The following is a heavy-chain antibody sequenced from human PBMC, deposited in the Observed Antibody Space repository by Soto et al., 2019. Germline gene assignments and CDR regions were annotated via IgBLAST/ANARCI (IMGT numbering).Heavy chain of an antibody. CDR1: GFPFTGYA. Sequence: PGGSLRLSCAASGFPFTGYAMSWVRQAPGKGLEWVSAISGHGDATFHADSVKGRFTISRDNSKNTLYLHMNSLRAEDTALYYCANSRVSMVRGLIIIPNYWGQGTLVTVSS. V-gene: IGHV3-23*01. CDR3: ANSRVSMVRGLIIIPNY. CDR2: ISGHGDAT. D-gene: IGHD3-10*01. J-gene: IGHJ4*02.